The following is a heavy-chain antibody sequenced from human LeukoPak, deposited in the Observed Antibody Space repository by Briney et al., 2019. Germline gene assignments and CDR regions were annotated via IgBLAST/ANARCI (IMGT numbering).Heavy chain of an antibody. CDR3: ATSTYYDFWSGYYTVDY. V-gene: IGHV3-23*01. D-gene: IGHD3-3*01. J-gene: IGHJ4*02. Sequence: QPGGSLRLSCAASGFTFSSYAMSWVRQAPGKGLEWVSAISGSGGRTYYAASVKGRFTISRDNSKNTLYLQMNSLRAEDTAVYYCATSTYYDFWSGYYTVDYWGQGTLVTVSS. CDR2: ISGSGGRT. CDR1: GFTFSSYA.